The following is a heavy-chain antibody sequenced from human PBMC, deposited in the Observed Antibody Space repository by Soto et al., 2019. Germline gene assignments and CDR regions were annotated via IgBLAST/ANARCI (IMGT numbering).Heavy chain of an antibody. J-gene: IGHJ6*02. Sequence: PXGSLGLSCAASGFTFSSYGMHGVRQAPGKGLEWVAVIWYDGSNKYYADSVKGRFTISRDNSKNTLYLQMNSLRAEETAVYYCARGYCSSTSCYSRFYYYYGMDVWGQGTTVTVSS. D-gene: IGHD2-2*01. V-gene: IGHV3-33*01. CDR3: ARGYCSSTSCYSRFYYYYGMDV. CDR2: IWYDGSNK. CDR1: GFTFSSYG.